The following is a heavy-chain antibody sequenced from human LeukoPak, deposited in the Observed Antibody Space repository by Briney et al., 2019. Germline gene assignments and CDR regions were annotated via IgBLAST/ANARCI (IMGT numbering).Heavy chain of an antibody. CDR1: GFTFSSYS. CDR3: ARGRRDGYNLLDAFDI. J-gene: IGHJ4*02. D-gene: IGHD5-24*01. CDR2: ISSSSSYI. Sequence: GGSLRLSCAASGFTFSSYSMNWVRQAPGKGLEWVSSISSSSSYIYYADSLKGRFTISRDNAKNSLFLQMNSLRAEDTAVYYCARGRRDGYNLLDAFDIWGQGTLVTVSS. V-gene: IGHV3-21*01.